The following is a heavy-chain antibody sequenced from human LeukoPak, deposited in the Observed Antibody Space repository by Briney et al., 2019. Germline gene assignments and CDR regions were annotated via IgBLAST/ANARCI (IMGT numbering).Heavy chain of an antibody. D-gene: IGHD3-16*01. CDR3: VRELGPFTGFDY. Sequence: PGGSLRLSCAASGCTFSNYGMHWVRQAPGEGLEWVAVIWSGGRNKYYADSVKGRFTISRDNSKNTLDLEMTSLRVDDTAVYYCVRELGPFTGFDYWGQGTLVTVSS. J-gene: IGHJ4*02. CDR1: GCTFSNYG. V-gene: IGHV3-33*01. CDR2: IWSGGRNK.